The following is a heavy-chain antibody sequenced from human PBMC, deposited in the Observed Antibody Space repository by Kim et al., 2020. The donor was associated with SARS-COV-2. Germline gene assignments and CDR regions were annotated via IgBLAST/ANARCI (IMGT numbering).Heavy chain of an antibody. CDR2: IDPSDSYT. CDR3: ARFAVTTAGYYYGMDV. J-gene: IGHJ6*02. Sequence: GESLKISCKGSGYSFTSYWISWVRQMPGKGLEWMGRIDPSDSYTNYSPSFQGHVTISADKSISTAYLQWSSLKASDTAMYYCARFAVTTAGYYYGMDVWGQGTTVTVSS. D-gene: IGHD4-17*01. CDR1: GYSFTSYW. V-gene: IGHV5-10-1*01.